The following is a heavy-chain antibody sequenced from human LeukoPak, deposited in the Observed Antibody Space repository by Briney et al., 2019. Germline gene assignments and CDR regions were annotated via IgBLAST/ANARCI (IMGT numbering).Heavy chain of an antibody. CDR2: MNPNSGNT. Sequence: RASVKVSCKASGYTFTSYDINWVRQATGQGLEWMGWMNPNSGNTGYAQKFQGRVTMTSNTSITTAYMELSSLRSEDTAVYYCARAVSNYNPMDVWGKGTTVTVSS. V-gene: IGHV1-8*01. J-gene: IGHJ6*04. D-gene: IGHD4-11*01. CDR3: ARAVSNYNPMDV. CDR1: GYTFTSYD.